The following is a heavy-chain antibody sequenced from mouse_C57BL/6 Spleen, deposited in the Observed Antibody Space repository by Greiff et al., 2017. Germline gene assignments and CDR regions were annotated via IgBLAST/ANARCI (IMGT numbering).Heavy chain of an antibody. D-gene: IGHD4-1*01. Sequence: VQRVESDAELVKPGASVKISCKVSGYTFTDHTIHWMKQRPEQGLEWIGYIYPRDGSTKYNEKFKGKATLTADKSSSTAYMQLNSLTSEDSAVYFCARTDLWDPYFDYWGQGTTLTVSS. J-gene: IGHJ2*01. CDR2: IYPRDGST. V-gene: IGHV1-78*01. CDR1: GYTFTDHT. CDR3: ARTDLWDPYFDY.